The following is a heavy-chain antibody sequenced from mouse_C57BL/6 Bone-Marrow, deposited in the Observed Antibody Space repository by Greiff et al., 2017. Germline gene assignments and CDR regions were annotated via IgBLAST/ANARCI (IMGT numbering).Heavy chain of an antibody. CDR2: INPNNGGT. Sequence: EVQLQQSGPELVKPGASVKMSCKASGYTFTDYNMHWVKQSHGKSLEWIGYINPNNGGTSYNQKFKGKATLTVNKSSSTAYMQIRSLTSEDSAVYYCTRPDDAYYPYWGQGTLVTVSA. D-gene: IGHD2-3*01. J-gene: IGHJ3*01. CDR3: TRPDDAYYPY. CDR1: GYTFTDYN. V-gene: IGHV1-22*01.